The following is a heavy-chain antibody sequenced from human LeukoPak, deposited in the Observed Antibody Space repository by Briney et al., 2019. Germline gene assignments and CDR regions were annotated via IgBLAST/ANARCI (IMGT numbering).Heavy chain of an antibody. V-gene: IGHV4-4*02. J-gene: IGHJ5*02. CDR2: VHLNGAT. Sequence: SGTLSLTCGVSGGSIITTNWWSWVRQPPGKGLEWIGEVHLNGATNYNPSLESRVSMSIDKSKNQLSLKLSSVTAADTAVYYCARQKVAAASDWFDPWGQGTLVTVSS. CDR3: ARQKVAAASDWFDP. CDR1: GGSIITTNW. D-gene: IGHD6-13*01.